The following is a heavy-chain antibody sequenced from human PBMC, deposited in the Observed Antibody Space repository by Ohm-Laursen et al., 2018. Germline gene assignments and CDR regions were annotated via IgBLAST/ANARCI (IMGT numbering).Heavy chain of an antibody. D-gene: IGHD2-2*01. J-gene: IGHJ6*02. CDR1: GYTFTSYA. CDR2: ISGYNGNA. Sequence: SVKVSCKASGYTFTSYAFSWVRQAPGQGLEWMGWISGYNGNAKYAQKLQGRVTMTRNTSISTAYMELSSLRSEDTAVYYCARDLRYCSSTSCQKGLYYYYGMDVWGQGTTVTVSS. CDR3: ARDLRYCSSTSCQKGLYYYYGMDV. V-gene: IGHV1-18*01.